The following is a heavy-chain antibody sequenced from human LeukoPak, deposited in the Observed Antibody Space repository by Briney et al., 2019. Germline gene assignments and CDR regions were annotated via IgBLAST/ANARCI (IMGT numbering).Heavy chain of an antibody. J-gene: IGHJ5*02. CDR2: ISAYNGNT. D-gene: IGHD3-22*01. Sequence: ASVKVSCKASGYTFTSCGISWVRQAPGQGLEWMGWISAYNGNTNYAQKLQGRVTMTTDTSTSTAYMELRSLRSDDTAVYYCAGELYYYDSSGYSNWFDLWGQGTLVTVSS. V-gene: IGHV1-18*01. CDR3: AGELYYYDSSGYSNWFDL. CDR1: GYTFTSCG.